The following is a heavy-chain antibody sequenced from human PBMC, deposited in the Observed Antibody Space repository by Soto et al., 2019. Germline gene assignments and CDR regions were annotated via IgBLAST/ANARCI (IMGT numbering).Heavy chain of an antibody. J-gene: IGHJ4*02. Sequence: GGSLRLSCTASGFTFGDYAMSWFRQAPGKGLEWVGFIRSKAYGGTTEYAASVKGRFTISRDDSKSIAYLQMNSLKTEDTAVYYCTRDLPHLARPTFDYWGQGTLVTVSS. D-gene: IGHD3-3*02. V-gene: IGHV3-49*03. CDR3: TRDLPHLARPTFDY. CDR2: IRSKAYGGTT. CDR1: GFTFGDYA.